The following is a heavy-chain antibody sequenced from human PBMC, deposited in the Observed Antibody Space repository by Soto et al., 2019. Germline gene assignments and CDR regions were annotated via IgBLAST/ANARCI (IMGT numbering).Heavy chain of an antibody. V-gene: IGHV4-30-4*08. Sequence: SETLSLTCTVPGGSISSGDYYWSWIRQHPGKGLEWIGHIYNSGSTYYNPSLKSRVTISVDTSKNQFSLKLNSVTAADTAVYYCAREGWYYYDSSGYPFDYWGQGTLVTVSS. CDR1: GGSISSGDYY. D-gene: IGHD3-22*01. CDR3: AREGWYYYDSSGYPFDY. J-gene: IGHJ4*02. CDR2: IYNSGST.